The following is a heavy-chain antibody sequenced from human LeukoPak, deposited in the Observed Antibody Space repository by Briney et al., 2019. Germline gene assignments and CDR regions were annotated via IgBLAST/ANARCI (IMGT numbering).Heavy chain of an antibody. CDR3: ARSLRRDCDSTSCWAALDI. D-gene: IGHD2-2*01. J-gene: IGHJ3*02. CDR1: GFSFSDYY. V-gene: IGHV3-11*03. CDR2: ISGSTTYT. Sequence: GGSLRLSCAASGFSFSDYYTSWIRQAPGKGLEWVSYISGSTTYTNYADSVKGRFTISRDNAKNSLYLQMNSLRAEDTAVYCCARSLRRDCDSTSCWAALDIWGQGTMVTVSS.